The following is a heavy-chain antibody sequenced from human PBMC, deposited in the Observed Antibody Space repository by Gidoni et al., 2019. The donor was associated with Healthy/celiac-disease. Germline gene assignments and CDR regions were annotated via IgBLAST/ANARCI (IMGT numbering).Heavy chain of an antibody. V-gene: IGHV4-4*07. D-gene: IGHD3-22*01. CDR1: GGSISSYY. CDR3: ARAGDTMIVVSDAFDI. CDR2: IYTSGST. Sequence: QVQLQESGPGLVKPSETLSLTCTVSGGSISSYYWSWIRQPAGKGLEWIGRIYTSGSTNYNPSLKSRVTMSVDTSKNQFSLKLSSVTAADTAVYYCARAGDTMIVVSDAFDIWGQGTMVTVSS. J-gene: IGHJ3*02.